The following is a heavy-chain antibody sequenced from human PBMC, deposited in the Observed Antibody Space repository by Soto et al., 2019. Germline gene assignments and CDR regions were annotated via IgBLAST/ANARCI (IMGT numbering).Heavy chain of an antibody. CDR1: GGTLSRFISYP. Sequence: QVQLVQSGAEVKKPGSSVKVSCEASGGTLSRFISYPINWVRQAPGQGLEWMGGIVPNIGTVNYAQKFQGRLTITADKSTGTAYMELSNLRSEDTALYYCARRDTSGFLRYFDNWGQGTLVTFSS. V-gene: IGHV1-69*06. CDR2: IVPNIGTV. CDR3: ARRDTSGFLRYFDN. D-gene: IGHD3-3*01. J-gene: IGHJ4*02.